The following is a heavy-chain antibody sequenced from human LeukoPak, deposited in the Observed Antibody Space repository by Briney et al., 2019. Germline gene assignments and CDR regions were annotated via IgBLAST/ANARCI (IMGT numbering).Heavy chain of an antibody. Sequence: GGSLRLXCAASGFTFSSYGMHWVRQAPGKGLEWVAVIWYDGSNKYYADSVKGRFTISRDNSKNTLYLQMNSLRAEDTAVYYCARSYDSSGYYYPYFDYWGQGTLVTVSS. D-gene: IGHD3-22*01. CDR1: GFTFSSYG. CDR2: IWYDGSNK. CDR3: ARSYDSSGYYYPYFDY. J-gene: IGHJ4*02. V-gene: IGHV3-33*01.